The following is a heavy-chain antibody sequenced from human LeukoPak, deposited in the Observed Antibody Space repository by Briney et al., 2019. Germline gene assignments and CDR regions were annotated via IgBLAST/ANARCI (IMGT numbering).Heavy chain of an antibody. CDR3: ARAAPRDYAGGSWFFDWFDP. V-gene: IGHV1-2*02. CDR2: INPSSGGT. D-gene: IGHD2-15*01. CDR1: GYTFTDYY. J-gene: IGHJ5*02. Sequence: ASLKVSCKASGYTFTDYYVHWVRQAPGQGLEWMGWINPSSGGTNSAQQFQGGVTMARDTSTSTAYMELSRLTSDDTAMYYCARAAPRDYAGGSWFFDWFDPWGQGTLVTVSS.